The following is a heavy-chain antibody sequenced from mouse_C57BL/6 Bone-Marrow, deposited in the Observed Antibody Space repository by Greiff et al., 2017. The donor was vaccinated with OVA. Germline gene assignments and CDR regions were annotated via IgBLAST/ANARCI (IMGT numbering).Heavy chain of an antibody. D-gene: IGHD1-1*01. CDR2: ISYDGSN. Sequence: EVQLQESGPGLVKPSQSLSFSCSVTGFSITSGYFWNWIRQSPGNILEWMGFISYDGSNNYDPSLQNRITITRDTSKNQFYLKLNSVTTEDTATYYSARTTNYGSRDYYAMDYWGQGTSVTVSS. V-gene: IGHV3-6*01. CDR1: GFSITSGYF. CDR3: ARTTNYGSRDYYAMDY. J-gene: IGHJ4*01.